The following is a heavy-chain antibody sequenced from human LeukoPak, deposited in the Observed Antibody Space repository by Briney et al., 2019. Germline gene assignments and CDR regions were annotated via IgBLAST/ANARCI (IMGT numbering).Heavy chain of an antibody. V-gene: IGHV4-38-2*02. J-gene: IGHJ4*02. CDR1: GYSISSGYY. CDR2: IYHSGST. D-gene: IGHD6-13*01. Sequence: SETLSLTCTVSGYSISSGYYWGWLRQPPGKGQVWIGSIYHSGSTYYKPSLKTRVTISLDTSKNQFSLKLSSVIAADTAVYYCAREGGIAAAGTLGYWGQGTLVTVSS. CDR3: AREGGIAAAGTLGY.